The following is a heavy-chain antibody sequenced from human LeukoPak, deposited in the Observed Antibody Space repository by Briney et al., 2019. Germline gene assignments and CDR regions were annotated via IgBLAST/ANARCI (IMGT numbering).Heavy chain of an antibody. CDR1: GYSISSGYY. J-gene: IGHJ6*03. V-gene: IGHV4-38-2*02. D-gene: IGHD2-15*01. Sequence: PSETLSLTCTVSGYSISSGYYWSWIRQPPGKGLEWIGEINHSGSTNYNPSLKSRVTISVDTSKNQFSLKLSSVTAADTAVYYCARIYCSGGSCNRYYYCYYMDVWGKGTTVTVSS. CDR3: ARIYCSGGSCNRYYYCYYMDV. CDR2: INHSGST.